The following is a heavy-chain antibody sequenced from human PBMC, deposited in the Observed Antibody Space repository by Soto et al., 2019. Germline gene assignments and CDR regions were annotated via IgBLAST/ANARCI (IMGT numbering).Heavy chain of an antibody. Sequence: EVQLVESGGGLVQPGGSLGLSCAASGFTFNDYVMHWVRQAPGKGLEWVSGISWNSGSIGYADSVKGRITISRDNAKNSLYLQMNSLRAEDTALYYCARGGRYDFWSGYSRPMDVWGKGTTVTVSS. D-gene: IGHD3-3*01. CDR3: ARGGRYDFWSGYSRPMDV. J-gene: IGHJ6*04. CDR2: ISWNSGSI. V-gene: IGHV3-9*01. CDR1: GFTFNDYV.